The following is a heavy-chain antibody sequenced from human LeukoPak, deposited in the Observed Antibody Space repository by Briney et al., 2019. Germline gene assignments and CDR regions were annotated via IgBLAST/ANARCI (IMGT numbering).Heavy chain of an antibody. D-gene: IGHD2-2*01. V-gene: IGHV3-23*01. CDR3: AKALSSSIVVVPAAPDY. CDR2: SSGSGGST. J-gene: IGHJ4*02. Sequence: GGSLRLSCAASGVTFSSYAMSWVRQAPGKGLEWVSASSGSGGSTYYADSVKGRFTISRDNSKNTLYLQMNSLRAEDTAVYYCAKALSSSIVVVPAAPDYWGQGTLVTVSS. CDR1: GVTFSSYA.